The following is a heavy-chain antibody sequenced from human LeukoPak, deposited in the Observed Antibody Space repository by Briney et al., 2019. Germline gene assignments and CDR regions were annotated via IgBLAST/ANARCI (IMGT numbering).Heavy chain of an antibody. CDR1: GGSISSYY. Sequence: SETLSLTCTVSGGSISSYYWSWIRQPPGKGLEWIGYIYYSGSTNYNPSLKSRVTISVDTSKNQFSLKLSSVTAADTAGYYCARDGLRGEGLDYWGQGTLVTVSS. D-gene: IGHD3-10*01. CDR3: ARDGLRGEGLDY. CDR2: IYYSGST. J-gene: IGHJ4*02. V-gene: IGHV4-59*12.